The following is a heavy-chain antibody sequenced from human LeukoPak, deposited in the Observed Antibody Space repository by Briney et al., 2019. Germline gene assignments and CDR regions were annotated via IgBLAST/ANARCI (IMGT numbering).Heavy chain of an antibody. CDR1: GFTFSSYE. CDR2: ISSGGNTI. V-gene: IGHV3-48*03. J-gene: IGHJ4*02. D-gene: IGHD3-22*01. Sequence: GGSLRLSCAASGFTFSSYEMNWVRQAPGKGLEWVSYISSGGNTIYYADSVKGRFTISRDNAKNSLYLQMNSLRAEDTAVYYCARDPPDYYDSSGHSGSYWGQGTLVTVSS. CDR3: ARDPPDYYDSSGHSGSY.